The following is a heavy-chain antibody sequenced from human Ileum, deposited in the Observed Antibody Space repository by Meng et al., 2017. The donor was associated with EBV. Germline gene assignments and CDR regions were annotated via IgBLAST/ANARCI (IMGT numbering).Heavy chain of an antibody. V-gene: IGHV4-4*02. D-gene: IGHD3-10*01. CDR1: ADCVSGSEW. CDR2: VYHDGAT. J-gene: IGHJ4*02. Sequence: QVALQESVPGLVKSSVTLFLTGDVSADCVSGSEWWSWVRQPPGKGLEWIGEVYHDGATNYHPSLTSRGTISLDKSKNEVNLHLNSLTAADTAVYFCARSSPSVRGLDYWGQGTLVTVSS. CDR3: ARSSPSVRGLDY.